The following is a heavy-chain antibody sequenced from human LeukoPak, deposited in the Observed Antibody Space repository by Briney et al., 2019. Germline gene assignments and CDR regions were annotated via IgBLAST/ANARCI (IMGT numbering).Heavy chain of an antibody. V-gene: IGHV3-11*04. J-gene: IGHJ4*02. D-gene: IGHD2-2*01. CDR2: ISSGGSTI. Sequence: PGRSLRLSCAASGFTFSDYYMSWIRQAPGKGLEWVSYISSGGSTIYYADSVKGRFTISRDNAKNSLYLQMNSLRAEDTAVYYCARDGLGCSSTSCPSPFDYWGQGTLVTVSS. CDR1: GFTFSDYY. CDR3: ARDGLGCSSTSCPSPFDY.